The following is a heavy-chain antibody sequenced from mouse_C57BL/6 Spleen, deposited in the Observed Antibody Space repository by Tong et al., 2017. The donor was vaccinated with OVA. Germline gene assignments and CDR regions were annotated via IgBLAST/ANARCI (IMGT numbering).Heavy chain of an antibody. CDR3: TRDEGSSYYFDY. J-gene: IGHJ2*01. V-gene: IGHV1-18*01. CDR2: INPNNGGT. D-gene: IGHD1-3*01. CDR1: GYTFTDYN. Sequence: EVQLQESGPELVKPGASVKIPCKASGYTFTDYNMDWVKQSHGKSLEWIGDINPNNGGTIYNQKFKGKATLTVDKSSSTAYMELRSLTSEDTAVYYCTRDEGSSYYFDYWGQGTTLTVSS.